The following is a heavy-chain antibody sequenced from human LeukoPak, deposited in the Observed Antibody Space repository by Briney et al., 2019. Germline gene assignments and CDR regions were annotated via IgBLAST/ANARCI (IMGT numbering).Heavy chain of an antibody. D-gene: IGHD1-1*01. CDR2: IYHSGST. V-gene: IGHV4-38-2*02. CDR3: ARVESYYYYYMDV. J-gene: IGHJ6*03. CDR1: GYSISSGYY. Sequence: PSETLSLTCTVSGYSISSGYYWGWIRQPPGKGLEWIGSIYHSGSTYYNPSLKSRVTISVDTSKNKFSLKLSSVTAADTAVYYCARVESYYYYYMDVWGKGTTVTVS.